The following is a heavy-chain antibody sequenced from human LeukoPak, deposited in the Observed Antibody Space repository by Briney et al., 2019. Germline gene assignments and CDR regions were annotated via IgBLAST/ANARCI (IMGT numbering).Heavy chain of an antibody. J-gene: IGHJ4*02. CDR2: IHYSGNT. CDR1: GDSIISTIYR. D-gene: IGHD5-24*01. V-gene: IGHV4-39*01. Sequence: SETLSLTCTLSGDSIISTIYRWGWIRQPPGKGLEWMGSIHYSGNTYYNLSLKSRVTMSVDTFKNQFSLKVRSVTATDTAVYYCARLHDLDYWGQGILVAVFS. CDR3: ARLHDLDY.